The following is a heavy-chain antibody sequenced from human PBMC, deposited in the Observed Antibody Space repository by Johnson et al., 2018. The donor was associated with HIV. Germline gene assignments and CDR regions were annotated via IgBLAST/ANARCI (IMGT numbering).Heavy chain of an antibody. V-gene: IGHV3-30*14. Sequence: QVQLVESGGGVVQPGRSLRLSCAASGFTFSSYAMHWVRQAPGKGLEWVAVISYDGSNSYYADSVKGRFTISRDNSKNTLYLQMNSLRAEDTAVYYCARASAVFDAFDIWGQGTMVTVSS. CDR1: GFTFSSYA. CDR2: ISYDGSNS. D-gene: IGHD1-14*01. CDR3: ARASAVFDAFDI. J-gene: IGHJ3*02.